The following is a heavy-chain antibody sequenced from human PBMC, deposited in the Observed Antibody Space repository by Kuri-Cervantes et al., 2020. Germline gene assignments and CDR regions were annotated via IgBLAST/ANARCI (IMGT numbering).Heavy chain of an antibody. CDR2: ISSSGSTI. V-gene: IGHV3-11*01. D-gene: IGHD2-21*02. J-gene: IGHJ4*02. Sequence: GGSLRLSCAASGFAFSDYYMSWIRQAPGKGLEWVSYISSSGSTIYYADSVKGRFTISRDNAKNSLYLQMNSLRAEDTAVYYCARVWGAYCGGDCYSSNDYWGQGTLVTVSS. CDR1: GFAFSDYY. CDR3: ARVWGAYCGGDCYSSNDY.